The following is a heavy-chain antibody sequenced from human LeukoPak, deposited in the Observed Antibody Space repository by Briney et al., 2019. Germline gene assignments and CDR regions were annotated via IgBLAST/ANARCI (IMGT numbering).Heavy chain of an antibody. Sequence: GGSLRLSCAASGFTYSTYTMNWVRQAPGKGLEWVSSITSNSGYTFDADSVKGRFTISRDNAQNSLYLQMNSLRPEDTAIYYCARDGLSGYEGFDSWGQGTLVTVSS. CDR3: ARDGLSGYEGFDS. V-gene: IGHV3-21*06. CDR2: ITSNSGYT. CDR1: GFTYSTYT. D-gene: IGHD5-12*01. J-gene: IGHJ4*02.